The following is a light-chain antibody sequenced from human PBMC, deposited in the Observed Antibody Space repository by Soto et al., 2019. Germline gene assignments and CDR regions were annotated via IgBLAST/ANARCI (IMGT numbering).Light chain of an antibody. CDR3: QQSYSTTWT. CDR2: DTS. V-gene: IGKV3-15*01. J-gene: IGKJ1*01. CDR1: QSVSSS. Sequence: EIVVTQSPATLSVSPGERVTLSCRASQSVSSSLAWYQQRPGQAPRLLIYDTSTRAPGIAARFSGSGSGTEFTLTISSLQPEDFATYSCQQSYSTTWTFGQGTKVEIK.